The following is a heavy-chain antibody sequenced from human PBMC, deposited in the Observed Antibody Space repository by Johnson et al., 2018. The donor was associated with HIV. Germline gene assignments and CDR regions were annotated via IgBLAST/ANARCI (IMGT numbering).Heavy chain of an antibody. CDR2: ISYDGSNK. J-gene: IGHJ3*02. Sequence: QVQLVESGGGVVQPGRSLRLSCAASGFTFSSYAMHWVRQAPGKGLEWVAVISYDGSNKYYADSVKGRFTISRDNSKNTLYLQINSLRAEDTAVYYCAKGGSYAPFDAFDIWGRGTMVTVSS. CDR1: GFTFSSYA. CDR3: AKGGSYAPFDAFDI. D-gene: IGHD1-26*01. V-gene: IGHV3-30*04.